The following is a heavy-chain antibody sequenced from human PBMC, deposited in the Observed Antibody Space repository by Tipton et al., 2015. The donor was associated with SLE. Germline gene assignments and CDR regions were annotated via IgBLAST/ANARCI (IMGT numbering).Heavy chain of an antibody. V-gene: IGHV3-30*19. CDR2: ISYDGSNK. CDR3: ARQSWEREGGAFDI. CDR1: GFTFSSYG. D-gene: IGHD1-26*01. Sequence: SLRLSCAASGFTFSSYGMHWVRQAPGKGLEWVAVISYDGSNKYYADSVKGRFTISRDNSKNTLYLQMNSLRAEDTAVYYCARQSWEREGGAFDIWGQGTMVTVSS. J-gene: IGHJ3*02.